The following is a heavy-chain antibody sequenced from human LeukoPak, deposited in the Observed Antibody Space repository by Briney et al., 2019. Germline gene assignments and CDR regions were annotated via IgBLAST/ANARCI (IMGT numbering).Heavy chain of an antibody. D-gene: IGHD2/OR15-2a*01. CDR1: GFTFSSYG. CDR2: IFYDGSNK. Sequence: GGALRLSCAASGFTFSSYGMHWVRQARGKGVEWVPLIFYDGSNKYYAHSVKGLLTISRDNSNNTLYLQMNSLRAEDTAVYYCAREGPRGNSQFDYWGQGTLVTVSS. J-gene: IGHJ4*02. CDR3: AREGPRGNSQFDY. V-gene: IGHV3-33*01.